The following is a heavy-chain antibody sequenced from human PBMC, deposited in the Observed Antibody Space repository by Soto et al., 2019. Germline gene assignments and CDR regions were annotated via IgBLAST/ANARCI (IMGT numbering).Heavy chain of an antibody. CDR3: ASGQYSSAWYRAEYFQH. J-gene: IGHJ1*01. CDR2: IFYSGNP. Sequence: TLSLTCTVSGVSISRGGYYWSWIRQHPGKGLEWIGDIFYSGNPQYNPSLKSRVTISVDTSKKQFSLKLSSVTAADTAVYYCASGQYSSAWYRAEYFQHWGQGTLVTVSS. V-gene: IGHV4-31*03. CDR1: GVSISRGGYY. D-gene: IGHD6-19*01.